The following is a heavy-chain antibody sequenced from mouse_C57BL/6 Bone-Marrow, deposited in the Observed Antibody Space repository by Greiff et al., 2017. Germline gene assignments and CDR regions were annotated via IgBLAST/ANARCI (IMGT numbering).Heavy chain of an antibody. CDR3: TRYDHYYGSSLDY. D-gene: IGHD1-1*01. Sequence: QVQLQQSGAELVRPGASVTLSCKASGYTFTDYEMHWVKQTPVHGLEWIGAIDPETGGTAYNQKFKGKAILTADKSSSTAYMELRSLTSEDSAVYYCTRYDHYYGSSLDYWGQGTTLTVSS. CDR1: GYTFTDYE. J-gene: IGHJ2*01. CDR2: IDPETGGT. V-gene: IGHV1-15*01.